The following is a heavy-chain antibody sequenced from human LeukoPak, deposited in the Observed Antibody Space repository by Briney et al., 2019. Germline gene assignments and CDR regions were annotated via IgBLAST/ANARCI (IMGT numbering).Heavy chain of an antibody. CDR3: ARGHIVVVPAARAVYYYYGMDV. CDR2: MNPNSGNT. D-gene: IGHD2-2*01. CDR1: GYTFTSYD. V-gene: IGHV1-8*01. Sequence: ASVKVSCKASGYTFTSYDINWVRQASGQGLEWMGWMNPNSGNTGYAQKFQGRVTMTRNTSISTAYIELSSLRSEDTAVYYCARGHIVVVPAARAVYYYYGMDVWGQGTTVTVSS. J-gene: IGHJ6*02.